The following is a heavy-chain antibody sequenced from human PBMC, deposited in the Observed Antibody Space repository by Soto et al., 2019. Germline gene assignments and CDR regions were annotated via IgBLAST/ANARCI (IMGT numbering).Heavy chain of an antibody. J-gene: IGHJ4*02. D-gene: IGHD5-18*01. Sequence: EVQLVQSGGGLVKPGGSFRLSCAASGITLSNFWMTWVRQAPGKGLEWVGRIKSKVDGSTTEYGSPVKDRFVISRDDSENTLDLQMHGLKTEDTAVYYCATPRPGTHGYGYWGQGTLVTVSS. CDR3: ATPRPGTHGYGY. CDR2: IKSKVDGSTT. V-gene: IGHV3-15*01. CDR1: GITLSNFW.